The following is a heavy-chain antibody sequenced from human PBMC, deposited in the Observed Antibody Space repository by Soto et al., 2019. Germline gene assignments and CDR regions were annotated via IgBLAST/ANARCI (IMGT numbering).Heavy chain of an antibody. CDR2: VSPPFRTS. J-gene: IGHJ6*02. Sequence: QVQLVQSGAEVKKPGSSVKVSCKTSGVSFNNNGIGWVRQAPGHGLEWMGGVSPPFRTSNYARKFQGRISITADASTGTVNMELSSLTSEDTAQYYCARVLYYGPWSYSPYGMDVWDQGTTVTVSS. CDR3: ARVLYYGPWSYSPYGMDV. CDR1: GVSFNNNG. V-gene: IGHV1-69*01. D-gene: IGHD3-10*01.